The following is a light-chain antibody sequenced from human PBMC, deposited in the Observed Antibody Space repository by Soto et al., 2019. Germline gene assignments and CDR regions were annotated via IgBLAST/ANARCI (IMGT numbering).Light chain of an antibody. CDR1: QSVSSN. CDR2: GAS. V-gene: IGKV3-15*01. CDR3: QHYNNWPLT. J-gene: IGKJ4*01. Sequence: EIVLTQSPAILSVSPGERATLSCRASQSVSSNLAWYQQKPGQAPRLLIDGASTRATGIPARFSGSGSGSGFTLTISSLQSEDFAVYDCQHYNNWPLTFGRGTKVEIK.